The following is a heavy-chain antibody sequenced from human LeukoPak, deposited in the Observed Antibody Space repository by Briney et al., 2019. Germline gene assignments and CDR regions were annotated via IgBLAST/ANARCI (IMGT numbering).Heavy chain of an antibody. Sequence: PGGSLRLSCAASGFTFSSSWMTWVRQAPGKGLEWVASINQDGGEIHYVDSVKGRFTISRDNAKNSLYLQMNSLRAEDTAVYYCARAYYYGSGSYDYWGQGTLVTVSS. J-gene: IGHJ4*02. CDR2: INQDGGEI. CDR1: GFTFSSSW. D-gene: IGHD3-10*01. CDR3: ARAYYYGSGSYDY. V-gene: IGHV3-7*04.